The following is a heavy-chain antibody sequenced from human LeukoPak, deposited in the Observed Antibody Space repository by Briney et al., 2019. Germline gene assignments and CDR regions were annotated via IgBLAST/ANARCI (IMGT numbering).Heavy chain of an antibody. CDR3: ARDRTYHFDY. CDR2: ISYSGTT. D-gene: IGHD2-2*01. Sequence: SETLSLTCAVSGGSISSSNWWSWVRQPPGKGLEWIGSISYSGTTFYNPSLKSLVTISVDTSKNQFSLKVNSVTAADTAVYYCARDRTYHFDYWGQGTLVTVSS. V-gene: IGHV4-4*02. J-gene: IGHJ4*02. CDR1: GGSISSSNW.